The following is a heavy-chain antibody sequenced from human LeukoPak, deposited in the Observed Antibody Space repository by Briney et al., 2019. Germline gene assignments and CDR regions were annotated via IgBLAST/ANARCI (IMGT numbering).Heavy chain of an antibody. Sequence: SETLSLTCAVSGGSISSGGYSWSWIRQPPGKGLEWIGYIYHSGSTYYNPSLKSRVTISVDRSKNQFSLKLSSVTAADTAVYYCASLVVPAATYYYYGMDVWGQGTTVTVSS. CDR2: IYHSGST. J-gene: IGHJ6*02. V-gene: IGHV4-30-2*01. D-gene: IGHD2-2*01. CDR1: GGSISSGGYS. CDR3: ASLVVPAATYYYYGMDV.